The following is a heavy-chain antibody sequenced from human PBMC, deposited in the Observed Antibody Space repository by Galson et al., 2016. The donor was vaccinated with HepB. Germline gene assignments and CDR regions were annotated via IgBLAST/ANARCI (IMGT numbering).Heavy chain of an antibody. CDR3: ATPKDPGHYFSYLLEH. J-gene: IGHJ1*01. V-gene: IGHV3-11*06. CDR1: GFDFSEYY. CDR2: ISYTGSHT. Sequence: SLRLSCAASGFDFSEYYMSWIRQAPGKGPEWVSYISYTGSHTHYIDSVKGRFTITRNNARNLVFLQMTSLRAEAAAVYYCATPKDPGHYFSYLLEHWGQGTLVTVSS. D-gene: IGHD3-9*01.